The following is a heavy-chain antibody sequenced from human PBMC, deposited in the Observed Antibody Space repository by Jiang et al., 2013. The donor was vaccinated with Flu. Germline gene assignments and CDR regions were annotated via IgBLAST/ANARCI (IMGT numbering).Heavy chain of an antibody. V-gene: IGHV3-7*03. Sequence: VQLVESGGGLVQPGGSLRLSCSASGFTFSSYWMTWIRQAPGKGLEWVANIRGDESKRSYLDSAKGRFTISRDNAKNLLFLQMDSLRAEDTAVYYCARDRSGGTGGVYYDIFDIVGPRAAVTVSS. CDR1: GFTFSSYW. D-gene: IGHD2-21*02. CDR2: IRGDESKR. CDR3: ARDRSGGTGGVYYDIFDI. J-gene: IGHJ3*02.